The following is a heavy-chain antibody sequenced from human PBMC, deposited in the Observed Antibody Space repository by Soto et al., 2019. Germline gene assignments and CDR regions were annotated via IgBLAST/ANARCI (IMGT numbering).Heavy chain of an antibody. CDR3: ARGATVTQYDY. D-gene: IGHD4-17*01. CDR1: GVSVSSGSFY. J-gene: IGHJ4*02. V-gene: IGHV4-61*01. CDR2: GSYSGTT. Sequence: ASETLSLTCPVSGVSVSSGSFYWAWIRQPPGKGLEWIGFGSYSGTTNYKPSLKSRVTISVDTSRSQISLKVSSLTAADTAVYYCARGATVTQYDYWGQGTLVTVSS.